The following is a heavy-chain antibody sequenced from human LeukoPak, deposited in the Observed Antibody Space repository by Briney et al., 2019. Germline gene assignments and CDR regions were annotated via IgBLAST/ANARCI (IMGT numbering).Heavy chain of an antibody. CDR1: GGTFSSYA. D-gene: IGHD3-10*01. CDR2: IIPILGIA. J-gene: IGHJ4*02. V-gene: IGHV1-69*04. Sequence: GASVKVSCEASGGTFSSYAISWVRQAPGQGLEWMGRIIPILGIANYAQKFQGRVTITADKSTSTAYMELSSLRSEDTAVYYCARSYGDLYYFDYWGQGTLVTVSS. CDR3: ARSYGDLYYFDY.